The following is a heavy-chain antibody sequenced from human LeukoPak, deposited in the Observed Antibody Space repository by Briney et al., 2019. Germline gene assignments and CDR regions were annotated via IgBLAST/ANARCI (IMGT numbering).Heavy chain of an antibody. V-gene: IGHV3-23*01. Sequence: GGSLRLSCAASGFWFSNYGINWVRQAPGKGLEWVSVISGNGHETFYADSVKGRFSISRDNARNTVYLQMSSLRVDDTAVCYCAKRDWPYFFDYWGQGTLVTVSS. CDR1: GFWFSNYG. J-gene: IGHJ4*02. D-gene: IGHD3/OR15-3a*01. CDR3: AKRDWPYFFDY. CDR2: ISGNGHET.